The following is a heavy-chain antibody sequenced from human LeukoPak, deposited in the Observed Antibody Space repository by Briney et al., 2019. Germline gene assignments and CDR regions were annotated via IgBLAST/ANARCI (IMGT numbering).Heavy chain of an antibody. CDR2: ISGSGGST. J-gene: IGHJ4*02. CDR3: ARDLSAAYDF. CDR1: GFTFSSYA. D-gene: IGHD2-21*01. Sequence: GGSLRLSCAASGFTFSSYAMSWVRQAPGKGLEWVSAISGSGGSTYYADSVKGRFTVSRDNSKDTLYLQMDSLRAEDTAVYYCARDLSAAYDFWGQGVLVTVSS. V-gene: IGHV3-23*01.